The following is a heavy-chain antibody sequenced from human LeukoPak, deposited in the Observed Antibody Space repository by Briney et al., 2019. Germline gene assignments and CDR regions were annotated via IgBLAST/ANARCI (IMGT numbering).Heavy chain of an antibody. J-gene: IGHJ4*02. CDR2: SRNKPNSYTT. D-gene: IGHD3-10*01. CDR3: ARGKNSFDY. CDR1: GFIFGDHY. Sequence: GGSLRLSCAVSGFIFGDHYMDWVRQAPGKGLEWVGRSRNKPNSYTTEYAASVKGRFTVSRDESNNLLYLQMNSLKTEDTAVYYCARGKNSFDYWGQGTLVTVSS. V-gene: IGHV3-72*01.